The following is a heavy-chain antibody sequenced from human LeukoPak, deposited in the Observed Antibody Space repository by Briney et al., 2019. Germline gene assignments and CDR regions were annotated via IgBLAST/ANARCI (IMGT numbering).Heavy chain of an antibody. CDR1: GFTFSSYS. Sequence: GGSLRLSCAASGFTFSSYSMNWVRKAPGTGLELVSSISSSSSYIYYADSVKGRFTISRDNAKNSLYLQMNSLRAEDTAVYYCERDSSSWVPFDYWGQGTLVTVSS. V-gene: IGHV3-21*01. J-gene: IGHJ4*02. CDR2: ISSSSSYI. CDR3: ERDSSSWVPFDY. D-gene: IGHD6-13*01.